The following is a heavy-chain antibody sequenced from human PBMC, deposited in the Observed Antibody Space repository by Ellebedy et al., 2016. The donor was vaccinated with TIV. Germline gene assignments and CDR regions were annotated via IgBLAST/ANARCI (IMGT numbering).Heavy chain of an antibody. Sequence: GGSLRLSCAASGFTFSSYAMTWVRQAPGKGLEWVSAISVVGGSSTYYADSVKGHFTISRDNSKDTMYLQMNSMRAEDTAIYYCAKAYYYDSSGYWVDYWGQGTLVTVSS. CDR3: AKAYYYDSSGYWVDY. J-gene: IGHJ4*02. D-gene: IGHD3-22*01. CDR1: GFTFSSYA. V-gene: IGHV3-23*01. CDR2: ISVVGGSST.